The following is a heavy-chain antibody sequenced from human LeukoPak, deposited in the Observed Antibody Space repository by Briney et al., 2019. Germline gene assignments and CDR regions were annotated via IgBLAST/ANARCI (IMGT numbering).Heavy chain of an antibody. D-gene: IGHD3-22*01. V-gene: IGHV5-51*01. CDR1: GYTFTNYW. CDR2: IYPGDSDT. Sequence: HGESLKISCKGSGYTFTNYWIGWVRQMPEKGLEWMGIIYPGDSDTRYGPSFQGQVTVSVDKSISSAYLQWSSLKASDTAMYYCARRYDSSGYYVDYWGQGTLVTVSS. J-gene: IGHJ4*02. CDR3: ARRYDSSGYYVDY.